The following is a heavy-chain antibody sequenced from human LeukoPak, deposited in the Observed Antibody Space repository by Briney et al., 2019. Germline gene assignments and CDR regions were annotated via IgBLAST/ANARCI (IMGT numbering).Heavy chain of an antibody. CDR1: GFTFSSCG. CDR2: IGPTGTDR. Sequence: PGGSLRLSCAASGFTFSSCGFNWVRQAPGKGLEWVSSIGPTGTDRYYADSVRGRFTISRDNTKNSMYLQMDSLRDEDTAVYYCATETIGRHYDYWGQGTLLTVSS. J-gene: IGHJ4*02. V-gene: IGHV3-21*01. CDR3: ATETIGRHYDY. D-gene: IGHD1-14*01.